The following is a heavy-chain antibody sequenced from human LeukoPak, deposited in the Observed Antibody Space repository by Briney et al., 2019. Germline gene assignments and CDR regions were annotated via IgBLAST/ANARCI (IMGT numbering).Heavy chain of an antibody. CDR2: MSAYNGNT. CDR1: GYTFTSYG. D-gene: IGHD1-26*01. V-gene: IGHV1-18*01. J-gene: IGHJ1*01. Sequence: ASVKVSCKASGYTFTSYGISWVRQAPGQGLEWMGWMSAYNGNTNYAQKLQGRVTMTTDTSTSTAYMELRSLRSDDTAVYYCARDRSGWELQDPVEYFQHWGQGTLVTVSS. CDR3: ARDRSGWELQDPVEYFQH.